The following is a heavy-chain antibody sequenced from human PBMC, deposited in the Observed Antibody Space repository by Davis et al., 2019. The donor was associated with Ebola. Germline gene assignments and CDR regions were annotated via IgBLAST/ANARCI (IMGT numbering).Heavy chain of an antibody. D-gene: IGHD6-19*01. V-gene: IGHV3-21*04. CDR3: TVSPYYDSSGWYSPPPVS. J-gene: IGHJ5*02. CDR1: GFTFSTYT. CDR2: ITSNSYI. Sequence: PGGSLRLSCAASGFTFSTYTMNWVRQAPGKGLEWVSSITSNSYIYYADSVKGRFTISRDNSKNTLYLQMNSLRAEDTAVYYCTVSPYYDSSGWYSPPPVSWGQGALVTVPS.